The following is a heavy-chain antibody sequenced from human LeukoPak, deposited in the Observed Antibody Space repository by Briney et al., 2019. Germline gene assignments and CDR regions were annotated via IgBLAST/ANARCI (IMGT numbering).Heavy chain of an antibody. CDR1: EFSVRTFG. V-gene: IGHV3-23*01. J-gene: IGHJ4*02. D-gene: IGHD5-12*01. CDR2: ISVDGETT. Sequence: GGSLRLSCVVSEFSVRTFGMSWVRQAPGKGLEWISAISVDGETTYYADSVKGRFVISRDNSKNTLYLQLSSLTAEDTAVYYCAQGYSAGWYPYWGQGSLVSVSS. CDR3: AQGYSAGWYPY.